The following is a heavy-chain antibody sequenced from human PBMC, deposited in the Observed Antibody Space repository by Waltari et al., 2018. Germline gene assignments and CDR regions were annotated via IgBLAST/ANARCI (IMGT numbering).Heavy chain of an antibody. J-gene: IGHJ4*02. D-gene: IGHD4-4*01. CDR2: VNPDSGGT. CDR1: GYTFTDYS. CDR3: ARRPVDYRNPRFDY. V-gene: IGHV1-2*02. Sequence: VQLVQSGAEVKTPGASVKVSCQASGYTFTDYSIHWGRQAPGQGLEWMGWVNPDSGGTNYAQKFQGRVTMTRDTSISTAYMELNNLGSDDTALYYCARRPVDYRNPRFDYWGQGTLVTVGS.